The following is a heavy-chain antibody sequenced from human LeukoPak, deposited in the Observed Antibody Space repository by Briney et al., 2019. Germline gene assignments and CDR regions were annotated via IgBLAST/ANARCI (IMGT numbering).Heavy chain of an antibody. CDR3: ARHSSYYGMDV. CDR1: GGSISSYY. CDR2: IYYSGST. V-gene: IGHV4-59*08. J-gene: IGHJ6*02. Sequence: SETLSLTCTVSGGSISSYYWSWIRQPPGKGLEWIGYIYYSGSTNYIPSLKSRGTISVDTSKNQFSLKLSSVTAADTAVYYCARHSSYYGMDVWGQGTTVTVSS.